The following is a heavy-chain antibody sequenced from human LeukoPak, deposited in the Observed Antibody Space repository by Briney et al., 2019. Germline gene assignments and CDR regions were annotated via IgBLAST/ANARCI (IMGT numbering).Heavy chain of an antibody. Sequence: SETLSLTCDDYGGSFSGYYWSWIRQSPGKGLEWIGEINHSGSTNYNPSLKSRVTISVDTSNNEFSLKLTSVTAADTAVYYCARGQDCSSSSCYVDGNWLGPWGQGTLVTVSS. J-gene: IGHJ5*02. CDR1: GGSFSGYY. V-gene: IGHV4-34*01. D-gene: IGHD2-2*01. CDR3: ARGQDCSSSSCYVDGNWLGP. CDR2: INHSGST.